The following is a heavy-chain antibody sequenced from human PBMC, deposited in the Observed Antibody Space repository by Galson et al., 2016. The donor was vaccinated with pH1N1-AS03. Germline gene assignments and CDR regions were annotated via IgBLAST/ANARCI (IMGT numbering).Heavy chain of an antibody. J-gene: IGHJ4*02. CDR2: IYHTGST. CDR1: GYSISRGYC. D-gene: IGHD1-14*01. V-gene: IGHV4-38-2*01. CDR3: VRSDRVITASNTRPEGGDY. Sequence: SETLSLTCGVSGYSISRGYCWGWIRQAPGKGLEWIGSIYHTGSTYYNPSLKSRLTISMDTSKNQFSLNLSSVTAADTALDYCVRSDRVITASNTRPEGGDYWGQGTLVTVSS.